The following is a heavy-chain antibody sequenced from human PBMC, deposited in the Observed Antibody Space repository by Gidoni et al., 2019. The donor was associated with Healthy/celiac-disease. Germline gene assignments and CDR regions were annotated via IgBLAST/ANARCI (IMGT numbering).Heavy chain of an antibody. CDR1: GYTFTSYG. V-gene: IGHV1-18*04. Sequence: QVQLVQSGAEVKKPGASVKVSCKAAGYTFTSYGISWVRQAPGQGLEWMGWISAYNGHTNSAQTLQRRVTMTTATSTSTAYMELRSLRSDDTAVYYCARDEEAINSPFDPWGQGTLVTVSS. CDR3: ARDEEAINSPFDP. J-gene: IGHJ5*02. D-gene: IGHD5-12*01. CDR2: ISAYNGHT.